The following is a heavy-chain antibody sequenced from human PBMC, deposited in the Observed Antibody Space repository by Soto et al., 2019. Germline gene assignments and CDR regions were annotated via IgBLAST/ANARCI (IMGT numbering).Heavy chain of an antibody. CDR3: ARHIYDYIWPFEY. D-gene: IGHD3-16*01. CDR1: GGSISSYY. CDR2: IYYSGST. V-gene: IGHV4-59*08. Sequence: SETLSLTCTVSGGSISSYYWSWIRQPPGKGLEWIGYIYYSGSTNYNPSLKSRVTISVDTSKNQFSLKLSSVTAADTAVYYCARHIYDYIWPFEYWGQGTLVTVSS. J-gene: IGHJ4*02.